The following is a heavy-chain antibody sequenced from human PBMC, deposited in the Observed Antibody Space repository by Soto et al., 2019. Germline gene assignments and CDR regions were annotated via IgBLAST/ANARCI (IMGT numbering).Heavy chain of an antibody. Sequence: GASVKVSCKASGFTFTSSAVQWVRQARGQRLEWIGWIVVGSGNTNYAQKFQERVTITRDMSTSTAYMELSSLRSEDTAMYYCARTYSSSFYWFDPWGQGTLVTVS. D-gene: IGHD6-13*01. J-gene: IGHJ5*02. CDR3: ARTYSSSFYWFDP. V-gene: IGHV1-58*01. CDR2: IVVGSGNT. CDR1: GFTFTSSA.